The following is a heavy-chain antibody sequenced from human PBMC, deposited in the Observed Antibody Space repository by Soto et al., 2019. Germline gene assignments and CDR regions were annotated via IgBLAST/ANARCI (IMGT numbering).Heavy chain of an antibody. CDR1: GFTFSSYW. V-gene: IGHV3-74*01. J-gene: IGHJ4*02. CDR3: ARSSFPYYFDY. Sequence: PGGSLRLSCAASGFTFSSYWMHWVRQAPGKGLVWVSLFHIDGTSTLYADSVKGRFTISRDNAKNTLYLQMNSLRVEDTALYYCARSSFPYYFDYWGQGTLVTVSS. D-gene: IGHD2-21*01. CDR2: FHIDGTST.